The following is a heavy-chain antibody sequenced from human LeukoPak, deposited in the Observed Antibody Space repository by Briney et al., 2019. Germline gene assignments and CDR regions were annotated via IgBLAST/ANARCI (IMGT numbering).Heavy chain of an antibody. J-gene: IGHJ4*02. CDR1: GFTFSSYA. Sequence: GGSLRLSCAASGFTFSSYAMNWVRQAPGKGLEWVSGISAGGGITYYADSVKGRFTISRDNSKNTLYLQMNSLRAEDTAIYYCAKDLDTVTTSLDYWGQGTLVTVSS. CDR3: AKDLDTVTTSLDY. CDR2: ISAGGGIT. D-gene: IGHD4-17*01. V-gene: IGHV3-23*01.